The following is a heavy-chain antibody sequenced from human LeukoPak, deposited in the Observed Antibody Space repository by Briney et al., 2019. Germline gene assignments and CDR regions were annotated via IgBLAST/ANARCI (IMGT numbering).Heavy chain of an antibody. CDR1: GVSFSSYY. CDR2: INHSGST. D-gene: IGHD3-22*01. J-gene: IGHJ3*02. CDR3: AIDSSGSDAFDI. V-gene: IGHV4-34*01. Sequence: SETLSLTCAVYGVSFSSYYWSWIRQPPGKGLEWIGEINHSGSTNYNPSLKSRVTISVDTSKNQFSLKLSSVTAADTAVYYCAIDSSGSDAFDIWGQGTMVTVSS.